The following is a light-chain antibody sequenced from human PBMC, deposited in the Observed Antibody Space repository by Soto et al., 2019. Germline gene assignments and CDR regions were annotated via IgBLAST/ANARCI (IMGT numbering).Light chain of an antibody. J-gene: IGKJ1*01. CDR3: QQYNNYLWT. CDR1: QSISTW. V-gene: IGKV1-5*01. Sequence: DIQMTQSPSTLSASVGDRVTITCRASQSISTWLAWYQQKPGKAPNLLIYDASNLESGVPSRFSGSGSGTEFSLTISRLEPEDFATYYCQQYNNYLWTFGQGTKVEVK. CDR2: DAS.